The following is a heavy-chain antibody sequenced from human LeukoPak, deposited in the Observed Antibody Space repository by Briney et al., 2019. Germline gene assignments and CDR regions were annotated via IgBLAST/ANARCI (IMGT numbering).Heavy chain of an antibody. J-gene: IGHJ5*02. Sequence: SETLSLTCAVYGGSFSGYYWSWIRQPPGKGLEWIGEINHSGSTNYNPSLKSRVTISVDTSKNQFSLKLSSVTAADTAVYYCARRNIAAAGTRRFDPWGQGTLVTVSS. CDR3: ARRNIAAAGTRRFDP. CDR2: INHSGST. V-gene: IGHV4-34*01. CDR1: GGSFSGYY. D-gene: IGHD6-13*01.